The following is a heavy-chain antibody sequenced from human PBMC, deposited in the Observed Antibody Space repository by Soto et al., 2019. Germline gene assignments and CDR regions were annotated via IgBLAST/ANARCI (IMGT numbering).Heavy chain of an antibody. CDR1: GGSFSGYY. CDR3: ARVLRYFDWLDY. Sequence: QVQLQQWGAGLLKPSETLSLTCAVYGGSFSGYYWSWIRQPPGKGLEWIGEINHSGSTNYNPSLKRRVTISVDTSKNQFSLKLSSVTAADTAVYYCARVLRYFDWLDYWGQGTLVTVSS. J-gene: IGHJ4*02. D-gene: IGHD3-9*01. V-gene: IGHV4-34*01. CDR2: INHSGST.